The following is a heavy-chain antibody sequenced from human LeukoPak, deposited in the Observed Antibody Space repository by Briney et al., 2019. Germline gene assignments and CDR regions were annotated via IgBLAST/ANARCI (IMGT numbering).Heavy chain of an antibody. CDR2: ISGSGGST. Sequence: PGGSLRLSCAASGFTFSSYAMSWVRQAPGKGLEWVSAISGSGGSTYYADSVKGRFTISRDNSKNTLYLQMNSLRAEDTAVYYCARDSSRTYYFDYWGQGTLVTVSS. CDR3: ARDSSRTYYFDY. V-gene: IGHV3-23*01. D-gene: IGHD6-13*01. J-gene: IGHJ4*02. CDR1: GFTFSSYA.